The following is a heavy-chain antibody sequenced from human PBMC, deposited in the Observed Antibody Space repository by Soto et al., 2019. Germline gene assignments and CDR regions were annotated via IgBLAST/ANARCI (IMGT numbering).Heavy chain of an antibody. J-gene: IGHJ4*02. Sequence: QEQLVESGGGVVQPGRSLRLSCAASGFTFSSYGMHWVRQAPGKGLEWVAVISYDGSNKYYADSVKGRFTISRDNSKNTLYLQMNSLRAEDTAVYYCAKDMVAVVVVAALNYWGQGTLVTVSS. CDR2: ISYDGSNK. V-gene: IGHV3-30*18. CDR1: GFTFSSYG. D-gene: IGHD2-15*01. CDR3: AKDMVAVVVVAALNY.